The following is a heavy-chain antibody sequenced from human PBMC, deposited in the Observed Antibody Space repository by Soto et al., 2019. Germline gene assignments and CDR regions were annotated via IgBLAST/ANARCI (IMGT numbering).Heavy chain of an antibody. D-gene: IGHD6-6*01. CDR2: ISAYNGNT. Sequence: ASVKVSCKASGYTFTSYGISWVRQAPGQGLEWMGWISAYNGNTNYAQKLQGRVTMTTDTSTSTAYMELRSLRSDDTAVYYCAFSSSGLVWFDPWGQGTLVTVSS. V-gene: IGHV1-18*01. CDR3: AFSSSGLVWFDP. CDR1: GYTFTSYG. J-gene: IGHJ5*02.